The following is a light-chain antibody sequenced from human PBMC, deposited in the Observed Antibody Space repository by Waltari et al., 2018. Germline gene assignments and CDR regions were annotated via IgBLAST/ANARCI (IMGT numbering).Light chain of an antibody. Sequence: DIQMTQSPSSLSASVGDRVTITCRASQTINTFLNWYQGKPGKAPKLLIYAASSLQTGVPARFSGSGSGTEFTLTISSLLPEDFATYYCQQSYSIFWTFGQGTKVEIK. CDR2: AAS. V-gene: IGKV1-39*01. J-gene: IGKJ1*01. CDR3: QQSYSIFWT. CDR1: QTINTF.